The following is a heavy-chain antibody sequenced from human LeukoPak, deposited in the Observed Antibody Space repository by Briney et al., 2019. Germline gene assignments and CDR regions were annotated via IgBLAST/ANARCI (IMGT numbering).Heavy chain of an antibody. CDR1: GFTVSSNY. CDR3: ARLELGVVVIASDHAFDI. V-gene: IGHV3-7*01. D-gene: IGHD2-21*01. CDR2: IKQDGSEK. J-gene: IGHJ3*02. Sequence: QPGGSLRLSCAASGFTVSSNYMSWVRQAPGKGLEWVANIKQDGSEKYYVDSVKGRFTISRDNAKNSLYLQMNSLRAEDTAVYYCARLELGVVVIASDHAFDIWGQGTMVTVSS.